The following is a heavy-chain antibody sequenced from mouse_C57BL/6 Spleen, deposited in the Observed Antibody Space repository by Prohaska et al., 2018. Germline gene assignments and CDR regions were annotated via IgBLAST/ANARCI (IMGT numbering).Heavy chain of an antibody. CDR3: TNYYRNPYYAMDY. CDR2: MYPGNSDT. J-gene: IGHJ4*01. V-gene: IGHV1-5*01. Sequence: EVQLQQSGTVLARPGASVKMSCKTSGYTFTSYWMHWVKQRPGQSLEWIGAMYPGNSDTSYNQKFKGKAKLTAVTSASTAYMELSSLTNEDSAVYYCTNYYRNPYYAMDYWGQGTSVTVSS. CDR1: GYTFTSYW. D-gene: IGHD2-5*01.